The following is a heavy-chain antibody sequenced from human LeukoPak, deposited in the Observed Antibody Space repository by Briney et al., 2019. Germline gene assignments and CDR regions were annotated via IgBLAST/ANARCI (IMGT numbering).Heavy chain of an antibody. Sequence: GESLKISCQTSGYTFSNYWIAWVRQMPGKGLEWMGDIYPRDSETRDSPSFQGQVIMSVDKSINTAYLQWTILQASDTAMYYCARHFSKSSEYDYWGQGTLVTVSS. CDR1: GYTFSNYW. J-gene: IGHJ4*02. V-gene: IGHV5-51*01. CDR2: IYPRDSET. D-gene: IGHD6-6*01. CDR3: ARHFSKSSEYDY.